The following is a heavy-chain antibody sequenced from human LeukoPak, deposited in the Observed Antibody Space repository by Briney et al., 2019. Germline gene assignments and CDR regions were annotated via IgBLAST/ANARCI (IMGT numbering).Heavy chain of an antibody. CDR3: AKGAYDSSGYTNYLYYYGMDV. Sequence: GGSLRLSCAASGFTFSSYAMSWVRQAPGKGLEWVSAISGSGGSTYYADSVKGRFTISRDNSKDTLYLQMNSLRAEDTAVYYCAKGAYDSSGYTNYLYYYGMDVWGQGTTVTVSS. J-gene: IGHJ6*02. CDR2: ISGSGGST. CDR1: GFTFSSYA. D-gene: IGHD3-22*01. V-gene: IGHV3-23*01.